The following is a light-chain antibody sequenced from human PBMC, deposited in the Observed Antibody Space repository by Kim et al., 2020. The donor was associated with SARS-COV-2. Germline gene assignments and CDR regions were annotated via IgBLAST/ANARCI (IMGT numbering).Light chain of an antibody. Sequence: PGQSVPRSCTGASSGSNSFSWYQLHPGKAPKLIIYDVRERPSGVPDRFSGSKSGNTASLTISGLQAEDEADYYCCSFAGSYTFSWVFGGGTQLTVL. CDR2: DVR. J-gene: IGLJ3*02. CDR1: SSGSNS. V-gene: IGLV2-11*01. CDR3: CSFAGSYTFSWV.